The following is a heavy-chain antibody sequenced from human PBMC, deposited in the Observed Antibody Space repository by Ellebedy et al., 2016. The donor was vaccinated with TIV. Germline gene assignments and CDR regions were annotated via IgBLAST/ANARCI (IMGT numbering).Heavy chain of an antibody. V-gene: IGHV4-38-2*02. J-gene: IGHJ4*02. Sequence: MPSETLSLTCTVSGYSISSGYYWAWVRQPPGKGLEWIGSVSSGGSTYYNPSLKSRVTISIDTSKNQFSLRLSSVTAADTAMYYCARDRVDTWILLDNWGQGTLVTVSS. CDR3: ARDRVDTWILLDN. D-gene: IGHD1-1*01. CDR2: VSSGGST. CDR1: GYSISSGYY.